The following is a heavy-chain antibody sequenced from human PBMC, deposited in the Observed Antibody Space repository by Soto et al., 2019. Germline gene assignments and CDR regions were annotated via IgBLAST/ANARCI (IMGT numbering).Heavy chain of an antibody. Sequence: QVQLHLSGPGLVKTSETLSLTCTVSGGSMSSYYWSWIRQPPGEGLEWIGCIYYSGSTNYNPSLTSRVTISVDTSKKPLSLKLTSVTAADTALYYFARRTASVEGWFDPWGQGTLVTVSS. CDR1: GGSMSSYY. V-gene: IGHV4-59*08. CDR2: IYYSGST. D-gene: IGHD2-21*01. J-gene: IGHJ5*02. CDR3: ARRTASVEGWFDP.